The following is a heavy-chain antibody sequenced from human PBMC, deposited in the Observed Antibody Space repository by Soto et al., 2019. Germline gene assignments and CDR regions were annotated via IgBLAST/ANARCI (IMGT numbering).Heavy chain of an antibody. CDR1: GFTFSSYA. CDR3: AKGTLGSSSRIPCYFDY. D-gene: IGHD6-13*01. CDR2: ISGSGGST. Sequence: EVQLLESGGGLVQPGGSLRLSCAASGFTFSSYAMSWVRQAPGKGLEWVSAISGSGGSTYYADSVKGRFTISRDNTKNTLYLQMNSLRAEDTAIYYCAKGTLGSSSRIPCYFDYWGQGTLVTVSS. V-gene: IGHV3-23*01. J-gene: IGHJ4*02.